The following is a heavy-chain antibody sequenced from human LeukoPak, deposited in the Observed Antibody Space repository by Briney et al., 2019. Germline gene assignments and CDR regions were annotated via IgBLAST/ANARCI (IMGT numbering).Heavy chain of an antibody. CDR1: GFTFSSYG. J-gene: IGHJ4*02. Sequence: QAGGSLRLSCAASGFTFSSYGMHWVRQAPGKGLEWVAFIRYDGSNKYYADSVKGRFTISRDNSKNTLYLQMNSLRAEDTAVYYCAKDHLYYYSMVYWGQGTLVTVSS. CDR3: AKDHLYYYSMVY. CDR2: IRYDGSNK. V-gene: IGHV3-30*02. D-gene: IGHD3-10*01.